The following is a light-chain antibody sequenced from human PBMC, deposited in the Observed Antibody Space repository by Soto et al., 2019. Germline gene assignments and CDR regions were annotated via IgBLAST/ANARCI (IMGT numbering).Light chain of an antibody. CDR3: QQLNTYPLT. J-gene: IGKJ5*01. Sequence: IHLTQSPSSLSASVGDRVTITCRASQGIARYLAWYQQKPGKAPNLLIYTASTLQSGVPSRFSGSGSGTDFILTISSLQLEDFATYYCQQLNTYPLTFGQGTRLEIK. CDR1: QGIARY. CDR2: TAS. V-gene: IGKV1-9*01.